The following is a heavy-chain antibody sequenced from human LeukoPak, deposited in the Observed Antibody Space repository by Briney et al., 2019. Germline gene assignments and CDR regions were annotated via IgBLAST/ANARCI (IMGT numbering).Heavy chain of an antibody. J-gene: IGHJ4*02. CDR1: GFTFDDYA. CDR3: AKGLIAVAGIRD. CDR2: ISWNSGSI. D-gene: IGHD6-19*01. V-gene: IGHV3-9*01. Sequence: GGSLRLSCAAPGFTFDDYAMHWVRQAPGKGLEWVSGISWNSGSIGYADSVKGRFTISRDNAKNSLYLQMNSLRAEDTALYYCAKGLIAVAGIRDWGQGTLVTVSS.